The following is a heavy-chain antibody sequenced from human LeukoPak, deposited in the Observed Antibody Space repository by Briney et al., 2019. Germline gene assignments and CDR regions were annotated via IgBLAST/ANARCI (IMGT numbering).Heavy chain of an antibody. V-gene: IGHV4-39*01. J-gene: IGHJ6*03. Sequence: SETLSLACTVSGGSISSSSYDWGWIRQPPGKGLEWIGSIYYSGSTYYNPSLKSRVTISVDTSKNQFSLKLSSVTAADTSVYYCARRYCSSTSCHQYSYYMDVWGRGTMVTVSS. CDR1: GGSISSSSYD. CDR3: ARRYCSSTSCHQYSYYMDV. CDR2: IYYSGST. D-gene: IGHD2-2*01.